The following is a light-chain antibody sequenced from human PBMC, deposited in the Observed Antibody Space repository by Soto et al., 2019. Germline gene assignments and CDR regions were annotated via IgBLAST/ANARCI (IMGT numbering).Light chain of an antibody. CDR3: TSYTSSSTYV. CDR2: DVS. J-gene: IGLJ1*01. Sequence: QSVLTQPASVSGSPGQSITIFCTGTSSDVGSYNYVSWYQQHPGRAPKLMTYDVSSRPSGVSNRFSGSKSGNTASLTISGLQAEDEADYFCTSYTSSSTYVFGTGTKVTVL. CDR1: SSDVGSYNY. V-gene: IGLV2-14*03.